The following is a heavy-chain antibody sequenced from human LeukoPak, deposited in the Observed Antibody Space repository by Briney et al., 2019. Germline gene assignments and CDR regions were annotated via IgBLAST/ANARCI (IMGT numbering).Heavy chain of an antibody. CDR2: IGGRGRTI. CDR1: GFTFSDYY. Sequence: GGSLRLSCAASGFTFSDYYMSWIRQAPGKGLEWVSYIGGRGRTIYYADSVKGRFTISRDNAKNSLYLQMDSLRAEDTAVYYCARDLKVAQDAFDIWGQGTMVTVSS. J-gene: IGHJ3*02. D-gene: IGHD2-15*01. V-gene: IGHV3-11*01. CDR3: ARDLKVAQDAFDI.